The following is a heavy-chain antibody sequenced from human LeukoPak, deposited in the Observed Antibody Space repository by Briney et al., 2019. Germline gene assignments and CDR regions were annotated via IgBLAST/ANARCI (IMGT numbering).Heavy chain of an antibody. CDR3: ARTIQLWDDFDY. Sequence: GGSLRLSCAASGFTFSSYAMSWVRQAPGKGLEWVSSISGSGLSTYYADSVRGRFTISRDNSKNTLYLQMNSLRAEDTAVYYCARTIQLWDDFDYWGQGTLVTVSS. V-gene: IGHV3-23*01. J-gene: IGHJ4*02. D-gene: IGHD5-18*01. CDR2: ISGSGLST. CDR1: GFTFSSYA.